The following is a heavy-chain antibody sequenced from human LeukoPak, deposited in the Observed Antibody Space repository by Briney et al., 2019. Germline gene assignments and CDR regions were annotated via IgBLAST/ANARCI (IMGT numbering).Heavy chain of an antibody. Sequence: SETLSLTCTVSGGSISNGDHYWSWIRQPPGKGLEWIGEINHSGSTNYNPSLKSRVTISVDTSKNQFSLKLSSVTAADTAVYYCARGGGIVVVPAATDWFDPWGQGTLVTVSS. V-gene: IGHV4-34*01. CDR1: GGSISNGDHY. D-gene: IGHD2-2*01. CDR2: INHSGST. J-gene: IGHJ5*02. CDR3: ARGGGIVVVPAATDWFDP.